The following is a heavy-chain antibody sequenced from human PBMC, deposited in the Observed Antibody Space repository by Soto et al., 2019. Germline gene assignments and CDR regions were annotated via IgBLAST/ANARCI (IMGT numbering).Heavy chain of an antibody. CDR3: ARKFYYYDMDV. V-gene: IGHV4-59*12. J-gene: IGHJ6*02. CDR2: IYYSGST. CDR1: GGSISSYY. Sequence: PSETLSLTCTVSGGSISSYYWSWIRQPPGKGLEWIGYIYYSGSTNYNPSLKSRVTISVDKSKNQFSLKLSSVTAADTAVYYCARKFYYYDMDVWGQGTTVTV.